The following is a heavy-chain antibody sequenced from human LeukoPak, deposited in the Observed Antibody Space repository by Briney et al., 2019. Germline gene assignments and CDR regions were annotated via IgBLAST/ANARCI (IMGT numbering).Heavy chain of an antibody. CDR3: AKWPKNYYDSSGYFDY. CDR2: ISGSGGST. D-gene: IGHD3-22*01. CDR1: GFTFSSYA. V-gene: IGHV3-23*01. Sequence: GGSLRLSCAASGFTFSSYAMNWVRQASGKGLEWVSAISGSGGSTYYADSVKGRFTISRDNSKNTLYLQMNSLRAEDTAVYYCAKWPKNYYDSSGYFDYWGQGTLVTVSS. J-gene: IGHJ4*02.